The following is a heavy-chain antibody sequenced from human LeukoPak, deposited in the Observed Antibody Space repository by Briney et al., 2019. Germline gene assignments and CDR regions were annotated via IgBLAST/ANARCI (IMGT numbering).Heavy chain of an antibody. J-gene: IGHJ4*02. Sequence: GGSLRLSCAASGFTFSNAWMSWVRQAPGKGLEWVGRIKSKTDGGTTDYAAPVKGRFTISRDDSKNTLYLQMNSLKTEDTAVYYCTTGIAVAAGQDYWGQGTLVTVSS. CDR2: IKSKTDGGTT. CDR1: GFTFSNAW. D-gene: IGHD6-19*01. CDR3: TTGIAVAAGQDY. V-gene: IGHV3-15*01.